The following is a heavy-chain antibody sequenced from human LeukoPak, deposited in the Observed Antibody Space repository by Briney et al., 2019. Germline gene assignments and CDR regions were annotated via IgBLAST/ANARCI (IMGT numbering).Heavy chain of an antibody. CDR2: IYSGGST. Sequence: GGSLRLSCAVSGFPVSSNYMSRVRQAPGKGLEWVSVIYSGGSTDYADSVKGRFISSRHNSKNTLYLQMNSLRAEDTAVYYCAREVDGSGSYYPNWFDPWGQGTLVTVSS. CDR3: AREVDGSGSYYPNWFDP. V-gene: IGHV3-53*04. CDR1: GFPVSSNY. J-gene: IGHJ5*02. D-gene: IGHD3-10*01.